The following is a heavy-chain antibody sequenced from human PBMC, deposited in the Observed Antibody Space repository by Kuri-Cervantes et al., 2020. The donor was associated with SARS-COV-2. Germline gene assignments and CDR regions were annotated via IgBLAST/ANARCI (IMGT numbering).Heavy chain of an antibody. V-gene: IGHV3-23*01. CDR2: ISGSGATT. Sequence: GGSLRLSCAASRFTFSSYSMNWVRQGPRKGLEWVSGISGSGATTYYADSVKGRFTISRDNSKNTLYLQMDSLRADDTAVYYCVKDYYGSGINWIFDSWGQGALVTVSS. D-gene: IGHD3-10*01. CDR1: RFTFSSYS. CDR3: VKDYYGSGINWIFDS. J-gene: IGHJ4*02.